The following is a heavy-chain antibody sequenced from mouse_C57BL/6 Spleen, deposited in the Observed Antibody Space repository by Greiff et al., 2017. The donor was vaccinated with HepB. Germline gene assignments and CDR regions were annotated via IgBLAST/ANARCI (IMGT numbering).Heavy chain of an antibody. Sequence: EVQVVESGGGLVKPGGSLKLSCAASGFTFSDYGMHWVRQAPEKGLEWVAYISSGSSTIYYADTVKGRFTISRDNAKNTLFLQMTSLRSEDTAMYYCARGTTVVEGAWFAYWGQGTLVTVSA. D-gene: IGHD1-1*01. CDR3: ARGTTVVEGAWFAY. J-gene: IGHJ3*01. V-gene: IGHV5-17*01. CDR2: ISSGSSTI. CDR1: GFTFSDYG.